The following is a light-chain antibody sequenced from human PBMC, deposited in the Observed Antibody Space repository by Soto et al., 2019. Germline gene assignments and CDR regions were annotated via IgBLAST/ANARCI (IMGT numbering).Light chain of an antibody. CDR1: QSVSNF. Sequence: EIVLTQSPGTLSLSPGERATLSCRASQSVSNFLAWYQQRPGQAPRLLLFDASNRATGTPPRFSGSGFGTDFNLTISSLEPEDFAVYFCQQRSNWPPITFGQGTRLEIK. CDR2: DAS. CDR3: QQRSNWPPIT. V-gene: IGKV3-11*01. J-gene: IGKJ5*01.